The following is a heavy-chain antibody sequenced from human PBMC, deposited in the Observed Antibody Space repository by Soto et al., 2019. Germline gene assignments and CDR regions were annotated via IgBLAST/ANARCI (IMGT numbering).Heavy chain of an antibody. CDR3: AKGGRQWLVTSDFNY. CDR1: GFTFSDYA. V-gene: IGHV3-30*18. J-gene: IGHJ4*02. CDR2: VSHDGRNT. D-gene: IGHD6-19*01. Sequence: PGGSLRLSCAASGFTFSDYAMHWVRQAPGKGLEWVAVVSHDGRNTHYSDSVKGRFTISRDSSKNTVSLEMTSLRAEDTAFYFCAKGGRQWLVTSDFNYWGQGALVTVSS.